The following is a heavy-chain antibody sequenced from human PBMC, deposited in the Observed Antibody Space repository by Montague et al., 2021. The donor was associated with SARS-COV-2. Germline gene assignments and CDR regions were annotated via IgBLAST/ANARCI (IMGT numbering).Heavy chain of an antibody. Sequence: SETRSLTCTVSGDSISSHFWAYIRQPPGKGLEWIGYINYRGATNYNSSRVSRVMMSVDTSKNQFSLQLTSVTAADTAVYYCARATSVRGAVSWFDPWGQGTLVTVSS. CDR2: INYRGAT. CDR3: ARATSVRGAVSWFDP. J-gene: IGHJ5*02. D-gene: IGHD3-10*01. V-gene: IGHV4-59*11. CDR1: GDSISSHF.